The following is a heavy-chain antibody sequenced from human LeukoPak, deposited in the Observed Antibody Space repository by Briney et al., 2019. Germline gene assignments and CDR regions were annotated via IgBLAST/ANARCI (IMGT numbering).Heavy chain of an antibody. CDR1: GFTFSSYD. D-gene: IGHD4/OR15-4a*01. CDR2: IGTAGDT. Sequence: GGSLRLSCAASGFTFSSYDMHWVRQATGKGLEWVSAIGTAGDTYYPGSVKGRFTISRENAKNSLYLQMNSLRAKDTAVYYCARGVRGAGYYYGMDVWGQGTTVTVSS. V-gene: IGHV3-13*01. J-gene: IGHJ6*02. CDR3: ARGVRGAGYYYGMDV.